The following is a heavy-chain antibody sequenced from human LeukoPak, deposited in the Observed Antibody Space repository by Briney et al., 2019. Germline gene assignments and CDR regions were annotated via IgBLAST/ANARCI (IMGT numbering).Heavy chain of an antibody. Sequence: PGGSLRLSCAASGFTFSSYSMNWVRQAPGKGLEWIGSIYYSGSTYYNPSLKSRVTISVDTSKNQFSLKLSSVTAADTAVYYCARQNIGDYYYYGMDVWGQGTTVTVSS. CDR2: IYYSGST. V-gene: IGHV4-39*01. J-gene: IGHJ6*02. CDR1: GFTFSSYSMN. D-gene: IGHD5-12*01. CDR3: ARQNIGDYYYYGMDV.